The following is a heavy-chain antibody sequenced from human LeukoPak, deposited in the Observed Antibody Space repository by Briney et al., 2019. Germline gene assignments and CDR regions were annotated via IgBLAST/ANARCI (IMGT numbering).Heavy chain of an antibody. D-gene: IGHD4-17*01. CDR3: ASVTTVTTKGHGAFDI. V-gene: IGHV1-69*13. CDR1: GGTFSSYA. CDR2: IIPIFGTA. Sequence: ASVKVSCKASGGTFSSYAISWVRQAPGQGLEWMGGIIPIFGTANYAQKFQGRVTITADESTSTAYMELSSLRSEDTAVYYCASVTTVTTKGHGAFDIWGQGTMVTVSS. J-gene: IGHJ3*02.